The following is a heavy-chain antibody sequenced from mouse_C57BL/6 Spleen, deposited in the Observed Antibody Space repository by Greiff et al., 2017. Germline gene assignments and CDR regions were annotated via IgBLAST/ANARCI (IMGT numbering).Heavy chain of an antibody. J-gene: IGHJ1*03. CDR2: ISSGSSTI. CDR1: GFTFSDYG. Sequence: DVQLVESGGGLVKPGGSLKLSCAASGFTFSDYGMHWVRQAPEKGLEWVAYISSGSSTIYYADTVKGRFTISRDNAKNTLFLQMTSLRSEDTAMYYCARGGWLLWYFDVWGTGTTVTVSS. D-gene: IGHD2-3*01. V-gene: IGHV5-17*01. CDR3: ARGGWLLWYFDV.